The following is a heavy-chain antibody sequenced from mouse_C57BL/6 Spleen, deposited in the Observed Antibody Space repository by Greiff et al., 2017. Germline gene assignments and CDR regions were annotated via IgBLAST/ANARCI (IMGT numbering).Heavy chain of an antibody. V-gene: IGHV1-80*01. CDR2: IYPGEGDT. D-gene: IGHD1-1*01. Sequence: VQLQQSGAELVKPGASVKISCKASGYAFSSYWMNWVKQRPGKGLEWIGQIYPGEGDTNYNGKFKGKATLTADKSSSTAYMQLSSLTSEDSAVYFCAITTVVAYYYDYWGHGTTLSVSS. CDR1: GYAFSSYW. J-gene: IGHJ2*01. CDR3: AITTVVAYYYDY.